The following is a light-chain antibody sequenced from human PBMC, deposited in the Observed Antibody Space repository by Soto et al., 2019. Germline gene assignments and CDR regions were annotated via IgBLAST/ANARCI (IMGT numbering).Light chain of an antibody. CDR2: GAS. CDR1: QSVSTN. CDR3: QQYSNWPSLT. Sequence: IVFTQAAPTLAVSPGEGATLSCRASQSVSTNFAWYQQKPGQAPRLLIYGASTRATGIPARFSGSGSGTEFTLTISSLQSEDFAVYYCQQYSNWPSLTFGQGTKVEIK. J-gene: IGKJ1*01. V-gene: IGKV3-15*01.